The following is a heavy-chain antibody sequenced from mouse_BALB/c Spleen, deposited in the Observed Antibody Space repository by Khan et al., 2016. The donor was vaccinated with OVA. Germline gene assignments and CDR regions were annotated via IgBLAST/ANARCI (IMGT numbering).Heavy chain of an antibody. V-gene: IGHV1-54*01. CDR1: GYAFTNYL. CDR2: INPGSGGT. J-gene: IGHJ3*01. D-gene: IGHD1-1*02. Sequence: QVQLQQSGAELVRPGTSVKVSCKASGYAFTNYLIEWVKQRPGQGLEWIGVINPGSGGTNYNEKFKGKATLTADKSSSNAYMQLSSLTSSVSSVYFCPIGWFGGFAYLCQWTLVTVSA. CDR3: PIGWFGGFAY.